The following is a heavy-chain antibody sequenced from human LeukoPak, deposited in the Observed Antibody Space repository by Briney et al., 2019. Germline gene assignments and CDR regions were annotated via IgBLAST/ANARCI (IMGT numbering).Heavy chain of an antibody. D-gene: IGHD6-13*01. Sequence: GGSLRLSCAASGFTVSSNYMSWVRQAPGKGLEWVSVIYSGGSTYYADSVKSRFTISRDNSKNTLYLQMNSLRAEDTAVYYCARGRAGYAFDIWGQGTMVTVSS. J-gene: IGHJ3*02. V-gene: IGHV3-53*01. CDR1: GFTVSSNY. CDR2: IYSGGST. CDR3: ARGRAGYAFDI.